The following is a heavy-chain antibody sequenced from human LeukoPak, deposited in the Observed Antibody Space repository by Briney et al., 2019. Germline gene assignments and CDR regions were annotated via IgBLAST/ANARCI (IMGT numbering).Heavy chain of an antibody. J-gene: IGHJ6*02. CDR2: MNPNSGNT. CDR1: GYTFTSYD. D-gene: IGHD3-22*01. Sequence: ASVKVSCKASGYTFTSYDINWVQQATGQGLEWMGWMNPNSGNTGYAQKFQGRVTMTRNTSISTAYMELSSLRSEDTAVYYCARVVIKYYYYGMDVWGQGTTVTVSS. V-gene: IGHV1-8*01. CDR3: ARVVIKYYYYGMDV.